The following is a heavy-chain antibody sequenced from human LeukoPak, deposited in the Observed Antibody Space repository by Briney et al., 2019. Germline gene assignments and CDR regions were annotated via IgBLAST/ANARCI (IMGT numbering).Heavy chain of an antibody. V-gene: IGHV3-23*01. CDR2: ITTSDGNT. D-gene: IGHD6-6*01. CDR1: GFTFSSYT. J-gene: IGHJ4*02. Sequence: GGSLRLSCAASGFTFSSYTMSWVRQAPGKGLEWVSTITTSDGNTYYADSVKGRFTISRDNSKSMLYLQMNSLRAEDTAVYYCAKWKYSNSGIDDYWGQGTLVTVSS. CDR3: AKWKYSNSGIDDY.